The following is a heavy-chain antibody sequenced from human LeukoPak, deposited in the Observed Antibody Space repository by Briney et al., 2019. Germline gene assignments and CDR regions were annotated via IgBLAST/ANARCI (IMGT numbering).Heavy chain of an antibody. V-gene: IGHV1-2*02. CDR3: ARPGDGYSSGWPLQH. J-gene: IGHJ1*01. CDR2: INPNSGGT. Sequence: ASVKVSCKASGYTFTGYYMHWVRRAPGQGLEWMGWINPNSGGTNYAQKFQGRVTMTRDTSISTAYMELSRLRSDDTAVYYCARPGDGYSSGWPLQHWGQGTLVTVSS. D-gene: IGHD6-19*01. CDR1: GYTFTGYY.